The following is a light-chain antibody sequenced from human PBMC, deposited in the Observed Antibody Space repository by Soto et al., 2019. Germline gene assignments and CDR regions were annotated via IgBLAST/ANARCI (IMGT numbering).Light chain of an antibody. V-gene: IGLV3-21*04. J-gene: IGLJ2*01. CDR1: NIGSKS. CDR3: QVWDTGSDQGV. CDR2: YDR. Sequence: VLAQPPSVSVAPGKTASITCGGNNIGSKSVLWYQQKAGQAPVLLIYYDRYRPSGIPERFSGSNSGNTATLTISRVEAGDEADYYCQVWDTGSDQGVFGGGTQLTVL.